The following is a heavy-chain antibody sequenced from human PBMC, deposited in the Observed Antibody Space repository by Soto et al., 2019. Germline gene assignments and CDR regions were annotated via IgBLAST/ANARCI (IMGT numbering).Heavy chain of an antibody. CDR3: ARDKRALRFLEWSYYFDY. Sequence: QVQLVESGGGVVQPGRSLRLSCAPSGFTFSNYAMHWVRQAPGKGLEWVAVISYDGSNKYYADSVKGRFTISRDNSKNTLYLQMNSLRAEDTAVYYCARDKRALRFLEWSYYFDYWGQGTLVTVSS. J-gene: IGHJ4*02. V-gene: IGHV3-30-3*01. CDR2: ISYDGSNK. D-gene: IGHD3-3*01. CDR1: GFTFSNYA.